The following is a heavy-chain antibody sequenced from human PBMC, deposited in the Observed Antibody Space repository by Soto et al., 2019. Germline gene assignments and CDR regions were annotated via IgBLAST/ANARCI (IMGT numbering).Heavy chain of an antibody. Sequence: SETLSLTCTVSGGSISSYYWSWIRQPPGKGLEWIGYIYDNGSTNYNPSLKSRVTISVDTSKNQFSLKLSSVTAADTAVYYCARRYGDCFDYWGQGTLVTVSS. D-gene: IGHD4-17*01. J-gene: IGHJ4*02. V-gene: IGHV4-59*08. CDR3: ARRYGDCFDY. CDR2: IYDNGST. CDR1: GGSISSYY.